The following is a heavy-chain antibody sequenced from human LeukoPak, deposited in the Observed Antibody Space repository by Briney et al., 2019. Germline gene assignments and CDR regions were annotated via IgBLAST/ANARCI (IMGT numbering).Heavy chain of an antibody. D-gene: IGHD2-21*02. Sequence: ASVKVSCKASGYTFTSYDINWVRQAAGQGLEWMGWMNPNSGNTVYAQKFQGRVTMTRNTSISTAYMELSSLRSEDTAVYYCARGMVVTAIRIPYYYYYKDVWGKGTTVTVSS. CDR1: GYTFTSYD. J-gene: IGHJ6*03. V-gene: IGHV1-8*02. CDR2: MNPNSGNT. CDR3: ARGMVVTAIRIPYYYYYKDV.